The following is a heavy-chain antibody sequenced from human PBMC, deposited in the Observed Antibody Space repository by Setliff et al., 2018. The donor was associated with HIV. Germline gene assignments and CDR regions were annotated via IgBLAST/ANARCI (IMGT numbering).Heavy chain of an antibody. CDR2: VSYSGST. CDR3: ARSTYYYGSGKGSGWFDP. V-gene: IGHV4-59*01. Sequence: SETLSLTCTVSGGSIGGYHWSWVRQPPGRGLEWIGYVSYSGSTSYNPSLDSRVTMSVDSSRDQFSLKLSSVTAADTAVYYCARSTYYYGSGKGSGWFDPWGQGTLVTVPQ. D-gene: IGHD3-10*01. CDR1: GGSIGGYH. J-gene: IGHJ5*02.